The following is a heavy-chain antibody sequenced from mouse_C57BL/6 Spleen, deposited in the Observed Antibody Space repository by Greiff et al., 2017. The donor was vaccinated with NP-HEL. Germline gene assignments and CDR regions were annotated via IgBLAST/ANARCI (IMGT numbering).Heavy chain of an antibody. D-gene: IGHD2-2*01. CDR2: INPNNGGT. J-gene: IGHJ4*01. CDR3: ARNGYDEGAMDY. Sequence: VQLQQSGPELVKPGASVKISCKASGYTFTDYYMNWVKQSHGKSLEWIGDINPNNGGTSYNQKFKGKATLTVDKSSSTAYMELRSLTSEDSAVYYCARNGYDEGAMDYWGQGTSVTVSS. CDR1: GYTFTDYY. V-gene: IGHV1-26*01.